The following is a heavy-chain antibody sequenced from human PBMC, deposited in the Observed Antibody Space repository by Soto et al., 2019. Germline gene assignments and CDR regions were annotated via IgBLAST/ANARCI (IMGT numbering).Heavy chain of an antibody. CDR2: LKYDGTEK. D-gene: IGHD3-16*01. CDR3: ARVRYYDRNFDY. J-gene: IGHJ4*02. V-gene: IGHV3-7*05. CDR1: GFIFTNYW. Sequence: LSLTCAASGFIFTNYWMSWVRQAPGKGLEWVASLKYDGTEKYYVDPVKGRFTISRDNAKNSVYLQMNSLRAEDTAVYYCARVRYYDRNFDYWGQGTLVTVSS.